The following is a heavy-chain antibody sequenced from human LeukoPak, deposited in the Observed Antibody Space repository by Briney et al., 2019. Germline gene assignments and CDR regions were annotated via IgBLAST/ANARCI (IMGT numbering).Heavy chain of an antibody. D-gene: IGHD6-19*01. CDR1: GFTFSSYA. CDR3: AKDLAVAGNSYYFDY. Sequence: PGGSPRLSCAASGFTFSSYAMSWVRQAPGKGLEWVSAISGSGGSTYYADSVKGRFTISRDNSKNTLYLQMNSLRAEDTAVYYCAKDLAVAGNSYYFDYWGQGTLVTVSS. J-gene: IGHJ4*02. V-gene: IGHV3-23*01. CDR2: ISGSGGST.